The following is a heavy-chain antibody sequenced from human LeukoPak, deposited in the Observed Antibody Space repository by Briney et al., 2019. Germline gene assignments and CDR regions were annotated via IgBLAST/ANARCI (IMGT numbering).Heavy chain of an antibody. V-gene: IGHV1-18*01. Sequence: GESLKISCKGSGYSFTSYGISWVRQAPGQGLEWMGWISAYNGNTNYAQKLQGRVTMTTDTSTSTAYMELRSLRSDDTAVYYCARSGGYCSSTSCYLFDYWGQGTLVTVSS. D-gene: IGHD2-2*01. CDR3: ARSGGYCSSTSCYLFDY. J-gene: IGHJ4*02. CDR2: ISAYNGNT. CDR1: GYSFTSYG.